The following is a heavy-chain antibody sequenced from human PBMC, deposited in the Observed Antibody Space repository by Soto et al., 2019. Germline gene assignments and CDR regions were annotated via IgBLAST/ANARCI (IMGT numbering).Heavy chain of an antibody. CDR3: ARPTRLWVGRYYFDY. CDR2: ISYDGSNK. J-gene: IGHJ4*02. CDR1: GSTFSSDA. V-gene: IGHV3-30-3*01. Sequence: QVQLVESGGGVVQPGRSLRLSCAASGSTFSSDAMHWVRQAPGKGLEWVAVISYDGSNKYYADSVKGRFTIPRDNSKNPLHLQMNSLRAEDTAVYYCARPTRLWVGRYYFDYWGQGTLVTVSS. D-gene: IGHD3-10*01.